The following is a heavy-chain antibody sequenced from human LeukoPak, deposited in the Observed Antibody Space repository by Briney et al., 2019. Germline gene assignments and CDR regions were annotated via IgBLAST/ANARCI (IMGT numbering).Heavy chain of an antibody. CDR1: GFTFSDYY. CDR3: ARVGILNYDILTGYYAPPDY. V-gene: IGHV3-11*01. CDR2: ISSSGSTI. J-gene: IGHJ4*02. Sequence: PGGSLRLSCAASGFTFSDYYVSWIRQAPGKGLEWVSYISSSGSTIYYADSVKGRFTISRDNAKNSLYLQMNSLRAEDTAVYYCARVGILNYDILTGYYAPPDYWGQGTLVTVSS. D-gene: IGHD3-9*01.